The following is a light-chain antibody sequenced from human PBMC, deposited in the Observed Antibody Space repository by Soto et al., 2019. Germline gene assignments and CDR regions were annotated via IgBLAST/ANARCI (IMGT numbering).Light chain of an antibody. CDR3: NSYTSSSTYV. V-gene: IGLV2-14*03. Sequence: QPVLTQPASVSGSPGQSITISCTGTSSDVGGFNYVSWYQQHPGKAPKLMIYDVTNRPSGVSYRFSGSKSGNTASLTISGLQAEDEADYYCNSYTSSSTYVFGTGTKPPS. CDR2: DVT. J-gene: IGLJ1*01. CDR1: SSDVGGFNY.